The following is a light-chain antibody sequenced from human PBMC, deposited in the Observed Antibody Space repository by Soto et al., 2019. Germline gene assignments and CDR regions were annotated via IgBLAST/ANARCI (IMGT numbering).Light chain of an antibody. V-gene: IGLV2-14*01. CDR2: DVS. CDR1: SSDVGGYDY. Sequence: QSALTQPASVSGSPGQSIAISCTGTSSDVGGYDYVSWYQQHPGKAPKLMIYDVSNRPSGVSNRFSGSKSDNTASLTISGLQAEDEADYCCSSYTSSSTYVFGTGTKVTVL. J-gene: IGLJ1*01. CDR3: SSYTSSSTYV.